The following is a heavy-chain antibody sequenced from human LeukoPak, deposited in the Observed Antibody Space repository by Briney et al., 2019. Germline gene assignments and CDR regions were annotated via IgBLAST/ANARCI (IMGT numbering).Heavy chain of an antibody. J-gene: IGHJ4*02. CDR2: MNPNIGTT. Sequence: GASVKVSCKASGYTFNNYDINWVRQATGQGLEWMGWMNPNIGTTDYAQKFQGRFTITMDTSISTTYMELSGLTSDDTAVYYCARGNLYDNKGYSPELRYWGQGTLVTVSS. CDR1: GYTFNNYD. V-gene: IGHV1-8*03. CDR3: ARGNLYDNKGYSPELRY. D-gene: IGHD3-10*01.